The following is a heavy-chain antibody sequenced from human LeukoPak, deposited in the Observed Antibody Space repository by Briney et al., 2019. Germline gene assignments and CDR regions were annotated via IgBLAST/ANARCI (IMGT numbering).Heavy chain of an antibody. D-gene: IGHD3-16*01. CDR3: AKGPSWGSYYSWFDP. CDR1: GFTFSSYA. Sequence: QTGGSLRLSCAASGFTFSSYAMSWVRQAPGKGLEWVSGVGGSGGGTYYADSVTGRFSISRDNSKNTLYLQLNSLRAEDTAVYYCAKGPSWGSYYSWFDPWGQGTLVTVSS. V-gene: IGHV3-23*01. CDR2: VGGSGGGT. J-gene: IGHJ5*02.